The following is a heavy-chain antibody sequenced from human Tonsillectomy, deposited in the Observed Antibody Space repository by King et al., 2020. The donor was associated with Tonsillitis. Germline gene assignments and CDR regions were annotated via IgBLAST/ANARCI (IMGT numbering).Heavy chain of an antibody. CDR2: ISSGSSYT. V-gene: IGHV3-11*06. CDR3: ARPRGYDYLDTFDI. Sequence: VQLVESGGGLVKPGGSLRLSCAASGFTFSDYYMSWIRQAPGKGLEWVSYISSGSSYTNDADSVKGRFTISRDNAKNSLYLQMNSLRPEDTALYYCARPRGYDYLDTFDIWGQGTMVTVSS. CDR1: GFTFSDYY. D-gene: IGHD5-12*01. J-gene: IGHJ3*02.